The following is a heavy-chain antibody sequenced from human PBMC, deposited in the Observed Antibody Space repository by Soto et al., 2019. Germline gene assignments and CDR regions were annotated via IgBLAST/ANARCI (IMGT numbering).Heavy chain of an antibody. CDR1: GFTFSGSA. CDR2: IRSKANSYAT. V-gene: IGHV3-73*01. J-gene: IGHJ3*02. Sequence: GGSLRLSCAASGFTFSGSAMHWVRQASGKGLEWVGRIRSKANSYATAYAASVKGRFTISRDDSKNTAYLQMNSLKTEDTAVYYCTRERQGGPPQLVHNAFDIWGQGTMVTVSS. CDR3: TRERQGGPPQLVHNAFDI. D-gene: IGHD1-1*01.